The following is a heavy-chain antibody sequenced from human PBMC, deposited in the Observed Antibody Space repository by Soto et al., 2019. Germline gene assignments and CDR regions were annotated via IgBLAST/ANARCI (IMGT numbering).Heavy chain of an antibody. CDR1: GGSISSYY. CDR3: ARHLYGDYEVLFDY. J-gene: IGHJ4*02. D-gene: IGHD4-17*01. V-gene: IGHV4-59*08. Sequence: SETLSLTCTVSGGSISSYYWSWIRQPPGKGLEWIGYIYYSGSTNYNPSLKSRVTISVDTSKNQFSLKLSSVTAADTAVYYCARHLYGDYEVLFDYWGQGTLVTVSS. CDR2: IYYSGST.